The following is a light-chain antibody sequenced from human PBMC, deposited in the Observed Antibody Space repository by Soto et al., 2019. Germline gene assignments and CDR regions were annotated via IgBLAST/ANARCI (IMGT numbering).Light chain of an antibody. V-gene: IGLV2-23*02. Sequence: QSVLTQPASVSGSPGQPITISCSGATGDVGIVSWYQHHPGKPPKLMIHEVTKRPSGVSDRFSGSKSGNSASLTISGLQAEDEADYFCCSFGSSGYVFGTGTKVTVL. J-gene: IGLJ1*01. CDR3: CSFGSSGYV. CDR1: TGDVGI. CDR2: EVT.